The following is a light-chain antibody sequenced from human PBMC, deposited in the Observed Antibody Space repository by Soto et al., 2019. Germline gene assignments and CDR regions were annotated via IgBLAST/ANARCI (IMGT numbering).Light chain of an antibody. CDR1: SSDVGGYNY. J-gene: IGLJ3*02. CDR3: SSYTSSSTLWV. V-gene: IGLV2-14*01. Sequence: QSALTQPASVSGSPGQSITTSCTGTSSDVGGYNYVSWYQQHPGKAPKLMIYDVSNRPSGVSNRFSGSKSGNTASLTISGLQAEDEADYYCSSYTSSSTLWVFGGGTK. CDR2: DVS.